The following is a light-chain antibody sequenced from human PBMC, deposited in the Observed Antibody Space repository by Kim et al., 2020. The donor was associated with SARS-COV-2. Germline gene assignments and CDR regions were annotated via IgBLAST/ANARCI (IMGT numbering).Light chain of an antibody. Sequence: PGDRATLSCRASQSVDSYLAWYQQKPGQPPRLLIYDTSNRATGIPARFSGSGSATDFTLTISSPEPEDFAVYYCQQRYNWPRALTFGGGTKVDIK. CDR3: QQRYNWPRALT. CDR1: QSVDSY. V-gene: IGKV3-11*01. CDR2: DTS. J-gene: IGKJ4*01.